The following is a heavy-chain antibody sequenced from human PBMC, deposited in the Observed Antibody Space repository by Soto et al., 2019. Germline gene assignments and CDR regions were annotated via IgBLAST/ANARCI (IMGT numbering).Heavy chain of an antibody. D-gene: IGHD6-19*01. V-gene: IGHV1-18*01. CDR2: ISAYNGNT. CDR3: ARLQSSGWSFGAFDI. CDR1: GYTFTSYG. J-gene: IGHJ3*02. Sequence: QVQLVQSGAEVKKPGASVKVSCKASGYTFTSYGISWVRQAPGQGLEWMGWISAYNGNTNYAQKLQGRVTMTADTSTSTGYTELRSLRSDDTAWYDFARLQSSGWSFGAFDIWGQGTMVTVSS.